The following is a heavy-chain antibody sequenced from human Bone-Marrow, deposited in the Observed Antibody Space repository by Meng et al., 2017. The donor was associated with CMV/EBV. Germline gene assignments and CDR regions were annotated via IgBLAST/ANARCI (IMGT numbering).Heavy chain of an antibody. V-gene: IGHV3-48*03. CDR3: ASGSDYSNYYYYYGMDV. D-gene: IGHD4-11*01. Sequence: GESLKISCSASGFTFSSYEMNWVRQAPGKGLEWVSYISSSGSTIYYADSVKGRFTISRGNAKNSLYLQMNSLRAEDTAVYYCASGSDYSNYYYYYGMDVWGQGTTVTVSS. J-gene: IGHJ6*02. CDR2: ISSSGSTI. CDR1: GFTFSSYE.